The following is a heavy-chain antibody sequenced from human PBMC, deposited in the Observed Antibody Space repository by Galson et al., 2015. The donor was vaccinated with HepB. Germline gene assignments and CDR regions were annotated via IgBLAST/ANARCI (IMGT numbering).Heavy chain of an antibody. CDR2: MNPNSGNT. CDR1: GYTFTSYD. CDR3: ARGAGGQLWLGTYYYYGMDV. D-gene: IGHD5-18*01. J-gene: IGHJ6*02. Sequence: SVKVSCKASGYTFTSYDINWVRQATGQGLEWMGWMNPNSGNTGYAQKFQGRVTMTRNTSISTAYMELSSLRSEDTAVYYCARGAGGQLWLGTYYYYGMDVWGQGTTVTVSS. V-gene: IGHV1-8*01.